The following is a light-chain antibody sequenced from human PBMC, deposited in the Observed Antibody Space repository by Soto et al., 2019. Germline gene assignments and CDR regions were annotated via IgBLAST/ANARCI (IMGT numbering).Light chain of an antibody. Sequence: DIQMTQSPSALCASVGDRVTITCRASQSFSTWLAWYQQKPGKAPKLLIYKTSTLESGVPSRFSGTGSGTEFTLTISSLQPDDFATYYCQQYNSYSPTFGQGTKVDIK. J-gene: IGKJ1*01. CDR2: KTS. CDR3: QQYNSYSPT. CDR1: QSFSTW. V-gene: IGKV1-5*03.